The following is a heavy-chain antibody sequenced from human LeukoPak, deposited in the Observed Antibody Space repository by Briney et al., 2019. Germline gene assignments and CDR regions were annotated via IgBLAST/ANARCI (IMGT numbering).Heavy chain of an antibody. CDR1: GFTFSSYA. CDR3: ARDPYYDSSGPGAYFDY. D-gene: IGHD3-22*01. V-gene: IGHV3-23*01. J-gene: IGHJ4*02. Sequence: PGGSLRLSCAASGFTFSSYAMSWVRQAPGKGLEWVSAITGSGGSTYYADSVKGRFTISRDNSKNTVYLQMNSLRGEDTAVYYCARDPYYDSSGPGAYFDYWGQGTLVTVSS. CDR2: ITGSGGST.